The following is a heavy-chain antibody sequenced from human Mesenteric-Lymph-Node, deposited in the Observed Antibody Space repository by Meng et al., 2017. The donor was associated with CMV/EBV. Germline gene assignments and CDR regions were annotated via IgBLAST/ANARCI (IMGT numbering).Heavy chain of an antibody. V-gene: IGHV1-69*04. J-gene: IGHJ4*02. D-gene: IGHD2-2*01. Sequence: SVKVSCKASGGTFSSYTISWVRQAPGQGLEWMGRIIPILGIASYAQKFQGRVTMTRDTSTSTVYMELSSLRSEDTAVYYCARDLGAVVVPAARGIDYWGQGTLVTVSS. CDR2: IIPILGIA. CDR3: ARDLGAVVVPAARGIDY. CDR1: GGTFSSYT.